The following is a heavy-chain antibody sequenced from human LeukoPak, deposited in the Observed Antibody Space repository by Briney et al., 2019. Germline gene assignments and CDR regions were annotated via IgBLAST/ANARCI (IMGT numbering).Heavy chain of an antibody. CDR1: GDSVSSSPYY. CDR2: TFSTST. V-gene: IGHV4-61*01. J-gene: IGHJ5*02. Sequence: SETLSLTCSVSGDSVSSSPYYWGWIRQPPGKGLEWIGNTFSTSTLYNASLRSRVTILVDTSKNQFSLRLTSATAADTAIYYCARYKFHNYFDPWGQGTLVVVSS. CDR3: ARYKFHNYFDP. D-gene: IGHD5-24*01.